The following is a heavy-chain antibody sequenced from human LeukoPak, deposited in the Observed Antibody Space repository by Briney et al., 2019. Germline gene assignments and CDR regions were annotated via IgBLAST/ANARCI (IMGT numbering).Heavy chain of an antibody. D-gene: IGHD3-10*01. CDR1: GGTFSSYA. CDR2: IIPILGIA. Sequence: ASVKVSCKASGGTFSSYAISWVRQAPGQGLEWMGRIIPILGIANYAQKFQGRVTITADKSTSTAYMELSSLRSEDTAVYYCARDWSAGPSSSPRYYYGSGLHNWFDPWGQGTLVTVSS. V-gene: IGHV1-69*04. CDR3: ARDWSAGPSSSPRYYYGSGLHNWFDP. J-gene: IGHJ5*02.